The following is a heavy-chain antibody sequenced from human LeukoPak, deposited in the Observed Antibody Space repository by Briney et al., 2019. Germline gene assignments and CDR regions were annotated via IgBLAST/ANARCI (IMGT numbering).Heavy chain of an antibody. CDR3: ARTTEGGYTYDYFYYYYMDV. Sequence: SSETLSLTCAIYGGSLSGYYWSWIRQSPGKGLEWIGEINDSGSTNYNPSLKSRVTISVDTSKNQFSLKLTTVTAADTAVYYCARTTEGGYTYDYFYYYYMDVWGKGTTVTISS. V-gene: IGHV4-34*01. J-gene: IGHJ6*03. D-gene: IGHD5-18*01. CDR1: GGSLSGYY. CDR2: INDSGST.